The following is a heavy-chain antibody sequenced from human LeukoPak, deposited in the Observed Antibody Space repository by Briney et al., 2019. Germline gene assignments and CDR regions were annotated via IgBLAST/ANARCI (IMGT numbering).Heavy chain of an antibody. CDR1: GFTFNSYE. CDR3: ARGSPGPTGYYFDY. V-gene: IGHV3-13*01. CDR2: IGTAGNT. J-gene: IGHJ4*02. Sequence: PGGSLRLSCAASGFTFNSYEMHWVRQATGKGREWVSAIGTAGNTYYPGSVKGRFTISRENAKNSLYLQMNSLRAGDTAVYYCARGSPGPTGYYFDYWGQGTLVTVSS.